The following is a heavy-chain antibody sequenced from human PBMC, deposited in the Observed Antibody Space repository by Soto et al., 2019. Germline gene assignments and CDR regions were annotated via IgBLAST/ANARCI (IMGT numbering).Heavy chain of an antibody. CDR3: ARDDPRSYCSSTSCTGHGMDV. CDR1: GFTFSSYW. J-gene: IGHJ6*02. D-gene: IGHD2-2*01. Sequence: EVQLVESGGGLVQPGGSLRLSCAASGFTFSSYWMSWVRQAPGKGLEWVANIKQDGSEKYYVDSVKGRFTISRDNAKNSLYLQMNSLRAEDTAVYYCARDDPRSYCSSTSCTGHGMDVWGQGTTVTVSS. CDR2: IKQDGSEK. V-gene: IGHV3-7*03.